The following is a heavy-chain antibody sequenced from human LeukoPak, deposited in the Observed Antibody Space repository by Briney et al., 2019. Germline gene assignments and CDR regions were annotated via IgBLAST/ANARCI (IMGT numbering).Heavy chain of an antibody. CDR2: TYYRSKWYN. D-gene: IGHD2-2*01. CDR1: GDSVSSNSAA. CDR3: AREDIVVVPAAILYDY. V-gene: IGHV6-1*01. Sequence: SQTLSLTCAISGDSVSSNSAAWNWIRQSPSGGLEWLGRTYYRSKWYNDYAVSVESRITINPDTSKNQFSLQLNSVTPEDTAVYYCAREDIVVVPAAILYDYWGQGTLVTVSS. J-gene: IGHJ4*02.